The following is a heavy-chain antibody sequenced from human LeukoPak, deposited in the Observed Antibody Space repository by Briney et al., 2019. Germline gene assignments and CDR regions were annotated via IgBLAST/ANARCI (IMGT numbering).Heavy chain of an antibody. Sequence: SETLSLTCTVSGGSISSSSYYWGWIRQPRGKGLEWIGSIYYSGSTYYNPSLKSRVTISVDTSKNQFSLKLSSVTAADTAVYYCARHSSIAARNSLGIDYWGQGTLVTVSS. CDR1: GGSISSSSYY. CDR3: ARHSSIAARNSLGIDY. D-gene: IGHD6-6*01. J-gene: IGHJ4*02. V-gene: IGHV4-39*01. CDR2: IYYSGST.